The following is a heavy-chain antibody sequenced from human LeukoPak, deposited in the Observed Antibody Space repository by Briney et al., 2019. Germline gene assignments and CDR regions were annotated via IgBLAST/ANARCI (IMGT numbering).Heavy chain of an antibody. CDR3: ARDMGSFGMDV. D-gene: IGHD3-10*01. J-gene: IGHJ6*04. CDR2: IYSGGST. Sequence: GGSLRLFCAASGFTVSSNYMSWVRQAPGRGLEWVSVIYSGGSTYYADSVKGRFTISRDNSKNTLYLQMNSLRAEDTAVYYCARDMGSFGMDVWGKGTTVTVSS. V-gene: IGHV3-53*01. CDR1: GFTVSSNY.